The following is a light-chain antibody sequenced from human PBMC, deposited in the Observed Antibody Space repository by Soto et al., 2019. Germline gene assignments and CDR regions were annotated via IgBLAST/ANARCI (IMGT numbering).Light chain of an antibody. CDR2: EAS. CDR1: NSDVGSHNF. V-gene: IGLV2-23*01. Sequence: QSALTQPASVSGSAGLSITISCTGANSDVGSHNFVSWYQQYPGKAPKLLIYEASKLPSGLSNRFSGSKSGNTASLTISGLQAEDEPDYYCCSLTNGATWVFGGGTKLTV. J-gene: IGLJ3*02. CDR3: CSLTNGATWV.